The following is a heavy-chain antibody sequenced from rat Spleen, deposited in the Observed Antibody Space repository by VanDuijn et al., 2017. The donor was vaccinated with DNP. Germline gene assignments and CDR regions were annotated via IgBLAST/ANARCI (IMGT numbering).Heavy chain of an antibody. CDR1: GFSLTGYS. CDR3: ALAGRGTLDA. J-gene: IGHJ4*01. V-gene: IGHV2S12*01. CDR2: ISSGGST. Sequence: QVQLTESGPGLVQPSETLSLTCTVSGFSLTGYSVHWVRQPPGKGLEWIAAISSGGSTYYNSVFKSRLSISRDTSKSQVFLKMNSLQTEDTAMYFCALAGRGTLDAWGQGTSVTVSS. D-gene: IGHD4-1*01.